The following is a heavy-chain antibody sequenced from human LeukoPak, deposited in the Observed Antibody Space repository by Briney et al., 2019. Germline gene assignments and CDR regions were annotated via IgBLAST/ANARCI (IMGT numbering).Heavy chain of an antibody. V-gene: IGHV1-24*01. Sequence: GASVKVSCKVSGYTLTELSMHWVRQAPGKGLEWMGGFDPEDGETIYAQKFQGRVTMTEDTSTDTAYMELSSLRSEGTAVYYCATGQAVGYCSSTSCYEFDYWGQGTLVTVSS. D-gene: IGHD2-2*01. CDR3: ATGQAVGYCSSTSCYEFDY. CDR2: FDPEDGET. CDR1: GYTLTELS. J-gene: IGHJ4*02.